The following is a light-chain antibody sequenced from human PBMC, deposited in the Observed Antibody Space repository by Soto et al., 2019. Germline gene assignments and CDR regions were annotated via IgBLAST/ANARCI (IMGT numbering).Light chain of an antibody. V-gene: IGKV3-20*01. CDR2: GAS. CDR3: QQYGSSRWT. CDR1: QSVSSTY. Sequence: EIVLTQSPDTLSLFPGERNTLSCRASQSVSSTYLAWYQQKLGQAPRLLIFGASSRATGIPDRFSGSGSGTDFTLTISRLEPEDFAVYYCQQYGSSRWTFGQGTKVDIK. J-gene: IGKJ1*01.